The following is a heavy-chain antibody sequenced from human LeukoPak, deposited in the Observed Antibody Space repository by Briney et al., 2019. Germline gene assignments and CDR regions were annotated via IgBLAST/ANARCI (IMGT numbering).Heavy chain of an antibody. CDR3: AAYGLGSSRRFDP. CDR2: IYYSGST. J-gene: IGHJ5*02. Sequence: SETLSLTCTLSVGPISSGGYYWTWIRQHPAKGLERIGCIYYSGSTYYSPSLKSRVTISLDTSKNQFSLNLSPVTAADTAVYYCAAYGLGSSRRFDPWGQGTLVTVSS. CDR1: VGPISSGGYY. V-gene: IGHV4-31*03. D-gene: IGHD3-10*01.